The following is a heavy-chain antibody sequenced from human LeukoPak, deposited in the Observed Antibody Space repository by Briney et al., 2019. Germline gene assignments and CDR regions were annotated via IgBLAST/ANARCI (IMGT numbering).Heavy chain of an antibody. V-gene: IGHV3-9*01. D-gene: IGHD3-10*01. J-gene: IGHJ3*02. CDR3: AKGVRITMVRGAFDI. CDR1: GFTFDDYA. Sequence: GGSLRLSCAASGFTFDDYAMHWVRQAPGKGLEWVSGISWNSGSIGYADSVKGRFTISRDNAKNSLYLQMNSLRTEDAALYYCAKGVRITMVRGAFDIWGQGTMVTVSS. CDR2: ISWNSGSI.